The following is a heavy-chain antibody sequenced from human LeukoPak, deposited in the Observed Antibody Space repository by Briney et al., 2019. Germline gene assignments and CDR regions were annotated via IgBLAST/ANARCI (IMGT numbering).Heavy chain of an antibody. Sequence: GGSLRLSCVASGFTFSSYSMNWVRQAPGKGLEWVSSISSSSSTIYYADSVKGRFTISRDNAKNSLYLQMNSLRAEDTAVYYCARSRGGFQGYWGQGTLVTVSS. J-gene: IGHJ4*02. CDR2: ISSSSSTI. D-gene: IGHD2-15*01. CDR3: ARSRGGFQGY. CDR1: GFTFSSYS. V-gene: IGHV3-48*01.